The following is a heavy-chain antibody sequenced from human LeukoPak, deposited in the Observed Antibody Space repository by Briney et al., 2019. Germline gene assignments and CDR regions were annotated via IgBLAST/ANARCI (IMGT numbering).Heavy chain of an antibody. J-gene: IGHJ4*02. V-gene: IGHV3-7*04. CDR3: ARDHDGDSEYFDY. CDR1: GFTLRTFW. D-gene: IGHD4-17*01. Sequence: GGSLRLSCAASGFTLRTFWMSWVRQAPGSGLEWVANIKQDGSDKYYVDSVEGRFTISKDNAKNSLYLEMNSLRVEDTAVYYCARDHDGDSEYFDYWGQGTLVTVSS. CDR2: IKQDGSDK.